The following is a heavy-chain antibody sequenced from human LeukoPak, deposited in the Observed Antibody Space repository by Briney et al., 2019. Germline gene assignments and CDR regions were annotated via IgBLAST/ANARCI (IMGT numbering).Heavy chain of an antibody. CDR2: SDPEDGER. D-gene: IGHD5-18*01. CDR1: GETLSDLS. Sequence: ASVKVSCKVSGETLSDLSIHWLRQPPGKGLEWLGGSDPEDGERIYAQMFQGRVTMTEDTTIDTAYMELSSLRSEDTAVYYCVTGFTTMAVDYFDYWGQGTLVTVSP. CDR3: VTGFTTMAVDYFDY. V-gene: IGHV1-24*01. J-gene: IGHJ4*02.